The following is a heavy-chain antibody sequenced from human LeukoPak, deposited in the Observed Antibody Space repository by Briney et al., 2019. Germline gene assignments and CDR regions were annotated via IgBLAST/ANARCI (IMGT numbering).Heavy chain of an antibody. V-gene: IGHV3-9*01. J-gene: IGHJ4*02. CDR1: GFTFDDYA. CDR3: TRDQTPYY. Sequence: GGSLRLSCAASGFTFDDYAMHWVRQAPGKGLEWVSGISWNSGSIGYADSVKGRFTISRDNAKNSLYLQMNSLRAEDTAVYYCTRDQTPYYWGQGTLVTVSS. CDR2: ISWNSGSI.